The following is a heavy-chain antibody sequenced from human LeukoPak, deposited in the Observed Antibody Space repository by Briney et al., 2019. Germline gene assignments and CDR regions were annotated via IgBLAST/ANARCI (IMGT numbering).Heavy chain of an antibody. V-gene: IGHV3-20*04. CDR3: ARDLGDYGLDY. Sequence: GGSLRLSCAASGFTFDDYGMSWVRQAPGKGLEWVSGIKWNGGSTGYADSVKGRFTISRDNSKNTLYLQMNSLRAEDTAVYYCARDLGDYGLDYWGQGTLVTVSS. CDR1: GFTFDDYG. CDR2: IKWNGGST. D-gene: IGHD4-17*01. J-gene: IGHJ4*02.